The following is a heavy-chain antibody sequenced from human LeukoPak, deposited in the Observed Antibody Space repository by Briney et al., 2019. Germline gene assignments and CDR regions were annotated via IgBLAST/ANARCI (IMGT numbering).Heavy chain of an antibody. CDR1: EFNFGNYW. D-gene: IGHD6-25*01. CDR2: IKQDGSDR. Sequence: GGSLRLSCVVSEFNFGNYWMSWVRQTPGKGLEWVANIKQDGSDRYYVDSVKGRFIISRDNAKNSLYLQMNSLRDEDTAVYSCARDSAAHGGYWGQGTPVIVSS. J-gene: IGHJ4*02. V-gene: IGHV3-7*03. CDR3: ARDSAAHGGY.